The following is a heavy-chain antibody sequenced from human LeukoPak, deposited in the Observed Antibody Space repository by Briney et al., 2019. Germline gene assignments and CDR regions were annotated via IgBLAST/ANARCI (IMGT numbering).Heavy chain of an antibody. Sequence: GGSLRLSCAASGFTVSSNYMSWVRQAPGKGLEWVANIKQDGSEKYYVDSVKGRFTISRDNAKNSLYLQMNSLRVEDTAVYYCRSGLWVWGKGTTVTVSS. V-gene: IGHV3-7*01. CDR3: RSGLWV. CDR1: GFTVSSNY. J-gene: IGHJ6*04. CDR2: IKQDGSEK. D-gene: IGHD2-21*01.